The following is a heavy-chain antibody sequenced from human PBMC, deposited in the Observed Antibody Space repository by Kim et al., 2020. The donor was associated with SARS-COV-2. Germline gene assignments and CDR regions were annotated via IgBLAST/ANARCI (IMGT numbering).Heavy chain of an antibody. CDR1: GGSFSGYY. J-gene: IGHJ6*01. V-gene: IGHV4-34*01. D-gene: IGHD5-18*01. CDR2: INHSGST. CDR3: ARGGYSYGIYYYYGMDV. Sequence: SETLSLTCAVYGGSFSGYYWSWIRQPPGKGLEWIGEINHSGSTNYNPSLKSRVTISVDTSKNQFSLKLSSVTAADTAVYYCARGGYSYGIYYYYGMDVWG.